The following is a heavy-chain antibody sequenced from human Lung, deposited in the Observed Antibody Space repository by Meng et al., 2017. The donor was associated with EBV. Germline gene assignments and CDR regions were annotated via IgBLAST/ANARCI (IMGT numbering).Heavy chain of an antibody. CDR3: ARQSRTGGATLDY. Sequence: QVQLQESGPGLVKPSQTLSLTCTVSGGSIRFGDYYWSWIRQPPGKGLEWIGSIYYSGSTYYNPSLKSRVTISVDTSKNQFSLKLSSVTAADTAVYYCARQSRTGGATLDYWGQGTLVTVSS. V-gene: IGHV4-39*01. CDR1: GGSIRFGDYY. D-gene: IGHD2-8*02. CDR2: IYYSGST. J-gene: IGHJ4*02.